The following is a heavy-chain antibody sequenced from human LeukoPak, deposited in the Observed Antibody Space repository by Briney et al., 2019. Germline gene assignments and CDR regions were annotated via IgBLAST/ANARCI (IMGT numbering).Heavy chain of an antibody. CDR1: GFTFSSYG. CDR2: IWYDGSNK. Sequence: PGGSLRLSCAASGFTFSSYGMHWVRHAPGKGLEWVAVIWYDGSNKYYADSVKGRFTISRDNSKNTLYLQMNSLRAEDTAVYYCAKDHRDYCSSTTCYAFDYWGQGTLVTVSS. D-gene: IGHD2-2*01. V-gene: IGHV3-33*06. CDR3: AKDHRDYCSSTTCYAFDY. J-gene: IGHJ4*02.